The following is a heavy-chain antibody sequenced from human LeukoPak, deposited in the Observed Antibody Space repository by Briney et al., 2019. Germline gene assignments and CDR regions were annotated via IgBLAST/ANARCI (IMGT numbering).Heavy chain of an antibody. V-gene: IGHV3-7*01. CDR1: GFLFSNSW. CDR2: INQDGSAK. D-gene: IGHD3-22*01. Sequence: GGSLRLSCADSGFLFSNSWMAWVRQAPGRGLEWLANINQDGSAKTCVDSVKGRFTISRDNAKNSLYLQMNSLRAEDTAVYYCARDAVVYSYYGMDVWGQGTTVTVSS. CDR3: ARDAVVYSYYGMDV. J-gene: IGHJ6*02.